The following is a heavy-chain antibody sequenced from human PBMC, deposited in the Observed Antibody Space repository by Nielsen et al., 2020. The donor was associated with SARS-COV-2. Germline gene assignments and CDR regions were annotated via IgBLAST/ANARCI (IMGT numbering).Heavy chain of an antibody. V-gene: IGHV3-23*01. CDR3: AKMDTHRANY. Sequence: GESLKISCAASGFTFSNARMSWVRQAPGKGLEWVSAISGSGGSTYYADSVKGRFTISRDNSKNTLYLQMNSLRAEDTAVYYCAKMDTHRANYWGQGTLVTVSS. D-gene: IGHD5-18*01. CDR1: GFTFSNAR. CDR2: ISGSGGST. J-gene: IGHJ4*02.